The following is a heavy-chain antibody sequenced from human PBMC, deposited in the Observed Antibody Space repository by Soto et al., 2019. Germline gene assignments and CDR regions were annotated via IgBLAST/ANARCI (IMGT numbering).Heavy chain of an antibody. CDR2: ISSSSSTI. D-gene: IGHD3-10*01. V-gene: IGHV3-48*02. CDR1: GFTFSSYS. J-gene: IGHJ6*02. CDR3: ARGGIRGYADYYYGMDV. Sequence: AGGSLRLSCAASGFTFSSYSMNWVRQAPGKGLEWVSYISSSSSTIYYADSVKGRFTISRDNAKNSLYLQMNSLRDEDTAVYYCARGGIRGYADYYYGMDVWGQGTTVTVSS.